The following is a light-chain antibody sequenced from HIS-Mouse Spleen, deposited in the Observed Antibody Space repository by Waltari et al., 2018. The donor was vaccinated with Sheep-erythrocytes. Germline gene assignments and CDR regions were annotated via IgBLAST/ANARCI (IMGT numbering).Light chain of an antibody. CDR3: CSYAGSSTPWV. Sequence: QSALTQPASVSGSPGQSITISCTGTSSDVGSYNLVSWYQQHPGKAPKLMIYEGSKRPSGVSNRFSGSKSGSKASLTISGLQAEDEADYYCCSYAGSSTPWVFGGGTKLTVL. CDR1: SSDVGSYNL. CDR2: EGS. J-gene: IGLJ3*02. V-gene: IGLV2-23*01.